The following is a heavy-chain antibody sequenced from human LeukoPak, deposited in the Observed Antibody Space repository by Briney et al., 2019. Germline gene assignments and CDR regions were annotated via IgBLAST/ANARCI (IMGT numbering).Heavy chain of an antibody. CDR2: ISYSGTT. V-gene: IGHV4-34*01. D-gene: IGHD2-21*01. Sequence: SETLSLTCAVYGGYFSGFYWTWVCQAPGKGLEWIGEISYSGTTRYNPSLKSRVTIAVDTSKKEISLNLSTVTAADTAVYYCAKGNVGHYHSVADDYYYYMDVWGKGTTVIVSS. CDR1: GGYFSGFY. CDR3: AKGNVGHYHSVADDYYYYMDV. J-gene: IGHJ6*03.